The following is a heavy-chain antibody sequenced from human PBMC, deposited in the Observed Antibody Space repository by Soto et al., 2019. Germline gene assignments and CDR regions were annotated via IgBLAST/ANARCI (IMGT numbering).Heavy chain of an antibody. CDR3: ARILIIAATYYGMDV. D-gene: IGHD6-13*01. CDR1: GYSFTSYG. V-gene: IGHV1-18*01. J-gene: IGHJ6*02. CDR2: ISAYNGNT. Sequence: GTSVKVSCTASGYSFTSYGISWVRQAPGQGLEWMGWISAYNGNTNYAQKLQGRVTMTTDTSTSTAYMELRSLRSDDTAVYYCARILIIAATYYGMDVWGQGTTVTVSS.